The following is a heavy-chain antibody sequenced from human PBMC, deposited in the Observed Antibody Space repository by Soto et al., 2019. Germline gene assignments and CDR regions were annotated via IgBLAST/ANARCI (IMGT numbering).Heavy chain of an antibody. Sequence: PGGSLRLSCAAAGFTFSTYPMHWVRQAPGKGLEWVSIISYDGSNKSYADSVKGRFTISRDNSKNTLYLQMNSLRVEDTAVYYCARGAREQWLVSAFDYWGQGTLVTVSS. D-gene: IGHD6-19*01. V-gene: IGHV3-30-3*01. CDR2: ISYDGSNK. CDR3: ARGAREQWLVSAFDY. J-gene: IGHJ4*02. CDR1: GFTFSTYP.